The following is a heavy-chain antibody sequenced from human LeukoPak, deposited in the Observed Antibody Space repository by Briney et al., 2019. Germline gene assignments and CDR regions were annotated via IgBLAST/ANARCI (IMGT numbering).Heavy chain of an antibody. CDR2: INHSGST. CDR1: GGSFSGYY. J-gene: IGHJ3*02. D-gene: IGHD3-22*01. Sequence: SSETLSLTCAVYGGSFSGYYWSWIRQPPGKGLEWIGEINHSGSTNYIPSLKSRVTISVDTSKNQFSLKLSSVTAADTAVYYCARGPFYYESHAFDIWGQGTMVTVSS. V-gene: IGHV4-34*01. CDR3: ARGPFYYESHAFDI.